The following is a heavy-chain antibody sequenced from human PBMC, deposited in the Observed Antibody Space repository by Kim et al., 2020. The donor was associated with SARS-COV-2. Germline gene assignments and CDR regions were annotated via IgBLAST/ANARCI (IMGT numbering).Heavy chain of an antibody. J-gene: IGHJ4*02. CDR3: ATSRGFLIDY. Sequence: GGSLRLSCAASGFTFSDYWINWVRQAQGKGLEWVAIINRDGSDRHYMGSVKGRFTISRDNAEKSLFLQMNSLRGEDTAVYYCATSRGFLIDYWGQGTRVTVSS. CDR2: INRDGSDR. V-gene: IGHV3-7*03. CDR1: GFTFSDYW.